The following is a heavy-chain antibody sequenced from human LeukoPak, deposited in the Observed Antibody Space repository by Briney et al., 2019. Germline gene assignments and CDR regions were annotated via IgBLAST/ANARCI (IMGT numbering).Heavy chain of an antibody. CDR2: IKQDGSEK. V-gene: IGHV3-7*01. D-gene: IGHD3-9*01. J-gene: IGHJ3*02. CDR3: ARVTVGNRRQVLRYFDWLSPNAFDI. CDR1: GFTFSSYW. Sequence: GGSLRLSCAASGFTFSSYWMSWVRQAPGKGLEWVANIKQDGSEKYYVDSVKGRFTISRDNAKNSLYLQMNSLRAEDTAVYYCARVTVGNRRQVLRYFDWLSPNAFDIWGQGTMVTVSS.